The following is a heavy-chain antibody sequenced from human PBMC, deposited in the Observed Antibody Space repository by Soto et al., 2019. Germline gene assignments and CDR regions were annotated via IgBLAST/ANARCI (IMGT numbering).Heavy chain of an antibody. CDR3: ARDLGAAAGEGFDY. J-gene: IGHJ4*02. Sequence: SETLSLTCAVYGGSISGYYWSWIRQPPGKGLEWIGYIYYSGSTNYNPSLKSRVTISVDTSKNQFSLKLSSVTAADTAVYYCARDLGAAAGEGFDYWGQGTLVTVSS. CDR1: GGSISGYY. D-gene: IGHD6-13*01. V-gene: IGHV4-59*12. CDR2: IYYSGST.